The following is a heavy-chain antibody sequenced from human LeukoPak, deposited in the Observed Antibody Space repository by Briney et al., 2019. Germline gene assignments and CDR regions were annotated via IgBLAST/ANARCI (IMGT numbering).Heavy chain of an antibody. Sequence: SVKVSCKASGGTFSSYAISWVRQAPGQGLEWMGGIIPIFGTANYAQKFQGRVTITADESTSTAYMELSSLRSEDTAVYYCARGIFGVVIPTPSNYYYMDVWGKGTTVTVSS. CDR3: ARGIFGVVIPTPSNYYYMDV. D-gene: IGHD3-3*01. CDR1: GGTFSSYA. V-gene: IGHV1-69*13. CDR2: IIPIFGTA. J-gene: IGHJ6*03.